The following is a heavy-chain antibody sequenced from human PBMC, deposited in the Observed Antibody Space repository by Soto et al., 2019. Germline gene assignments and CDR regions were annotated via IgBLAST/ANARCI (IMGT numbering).Heavy chain of an antibody. J-gene: IGHJ3*02. V-gene: IGHV4-59*01. CDR1: GGSISSYY. Sequence: SETLSLTCTVSGGSISSYYWSWIRQPPGKGLVWIAYIYYSGSTNYNPSLKSRVTISVDTSKKLFSLSLTSVTAADTGVYYCARIGSGSFQDTFDIWGLGTMVTVSS. CDR2: IYYSGST. CDR3: ARIGSGSFQDTFDI. D-gene: IGHD1-26*01.